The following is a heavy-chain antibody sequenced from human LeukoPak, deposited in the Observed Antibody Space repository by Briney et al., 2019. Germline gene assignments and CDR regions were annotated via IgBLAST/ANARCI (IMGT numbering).Heavy chain of an antibody. Sequence: GRSLRLSCAASGFTFSSYGMHWVRQAPGKGLEWVAVISYDGSNKYCADSVKGRFTISRDNSKNTLYLQMNSLRAEDTAVYYCAKPIRGQLVIDYWGQGTLVTVSS. D-gene: IGHD6-13*01. CDR2: ISYDGSNK. V-gene: IGHV3-30*18. J-gene: IGHJ4*02. CDR3: AKPIRGQLVIDY. CDR1: GFTFSSYG.